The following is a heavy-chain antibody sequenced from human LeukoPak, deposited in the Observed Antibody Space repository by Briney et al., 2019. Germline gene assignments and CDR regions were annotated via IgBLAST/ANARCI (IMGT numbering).Heavy chain of an antibody. V-gene: IGHV3-23*01. Sequence: PGGSLRLSCAASGFTFSSYAMSWVRQAPGKGLEWVSTISSGFRTHYADSVKGRFTISRDNSKNTLYLEMNSLRAEDTAVYYCAKALDYWGQGTLVTVSS. CDR2: ISSGFRT. J-gene: IGHJ4*02. CDR3: AKALDY. CDR1: GFTFSSYA.